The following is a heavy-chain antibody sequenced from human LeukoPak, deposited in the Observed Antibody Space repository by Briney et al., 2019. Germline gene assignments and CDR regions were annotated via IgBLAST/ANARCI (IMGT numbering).Heavy chain of an antibody. CDR1: GDSVSSHY. Sequence: SETLSLTCTVSGDSVSSHYWSWIRQPPGKGLEWIAYVYYTGTSNYNPSLKSRVTILIDTSKNQFSLKLISVTAADTAVYYCARYSNHVDYFDSWGQGTLVTVSS. J-gene: IGHJ4*02. D-gene: IGHD4-11*01. V-gene: IGHV4-59*02. CDR3: ARYSNHVDYFDS. CDR2: VYYTGTS.